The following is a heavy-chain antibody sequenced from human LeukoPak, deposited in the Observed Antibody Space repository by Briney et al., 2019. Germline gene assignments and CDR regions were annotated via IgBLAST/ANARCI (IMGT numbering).Heavy chain of an antibody. Sequence: ASVKVSCKASGDTLSRYEMSWVRQATGQGLEWMGWMNPKSGNTGYALKFQGRVTMTRNTSISTAYMELSSLRSEDTAVYYCARAHTDYDILTGYYEFDYWGQGTLVTVSS. CDR3: ARAHTDYDILTGYYEFDY. CDR1: GDTLSRYE. J-gene: IGHJ4*02. D-gene: IGHD3-9*01. V-gene: IGHV1-8*01. CDR2: MNPKSGNT.